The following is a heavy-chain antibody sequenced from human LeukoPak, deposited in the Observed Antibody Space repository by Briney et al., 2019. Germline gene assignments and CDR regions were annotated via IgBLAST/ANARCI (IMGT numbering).Heavy chain of an antibody. D-gene: IGHD2-15*01. CDR1: GGSISSGDYY. CDR2: IYHSGST. V-gene: IGHV4-30-2*01. Sequence: SETLSLTCTVSGGSISSGDYYWSWIRQPPGRGLEWIGYIYHSGSTYYNPSLKSRVTISVDTSKNQFSLKLSSVTAADTAVYYCARLFGLGYSGAFDIWGQGTMVTVSS. J-gene: IGHJ3*02. CDR3: ARLFGLGYSGAFDI.